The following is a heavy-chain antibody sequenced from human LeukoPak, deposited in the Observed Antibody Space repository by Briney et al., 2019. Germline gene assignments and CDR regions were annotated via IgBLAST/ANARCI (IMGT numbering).Heavy chain of an antibody. CDR1: GGSISSSSYY. J-gene: IGHJ5*02. V-gene: IGHV4-39*07. D-gene: IGHD1-26*01. Sequence: SETLSLTCTVSGGSISSSSYYWGWIRQPPGKGLEWIGSIYYSGSTYYNPSLKSRVTISVDTSKNQFSLKLSSVTAADTAVYYCAREGGATFDPWGQGTLVTVS. CDR3: AREGGATFDP. CDR2: IYYSGST.